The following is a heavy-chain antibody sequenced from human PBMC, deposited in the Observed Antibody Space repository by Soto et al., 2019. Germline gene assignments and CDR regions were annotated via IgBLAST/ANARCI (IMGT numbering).Heavy chain of an antibody. V-gene: IGHV3-23*01. J-gene: IGHJ4*02. CDR3: AILSVRFLEWLLLNSNFDY. Sequence: PGGSLSLSCAPSGITFSSYAMSWVRQAPGKGLEWVSVISVNGGNKYYADSVKGRFTISRDNSKNTLYLQMISLRVEDMAVYYCAILSVRFLEWLLLNSNFDYWGQGTLVTVSS. CDR2: ISVNGGNK. CDR1: GITFSSYA. D-gene: IGHD3-3*01.